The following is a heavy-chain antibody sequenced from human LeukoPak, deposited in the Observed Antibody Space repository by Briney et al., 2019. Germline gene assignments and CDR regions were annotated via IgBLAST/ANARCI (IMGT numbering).Heavy chain of an antibody. V-gene: IGHV1-2*02. Sequence: GASVKVSCKASGYTFTGYYMHCVRQAPGQGLEWMGWINPNSGGTNYAQKFQGRVTMTRDTSISTAYMELSRLGSDDTAVYYCASGSEEWELKPGDWFDPWGQGTLVTVSS. J-gene: IGHJ5*02. D-gene: IGHD1-26*01. CDR1: GYTFTGYY. CDR2: INPNSGGT. CDR3: ASGSEEWELKPGDWFDP.